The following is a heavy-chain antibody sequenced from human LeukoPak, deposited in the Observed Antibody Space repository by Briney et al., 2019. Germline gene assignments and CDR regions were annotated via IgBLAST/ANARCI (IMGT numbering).Heavy chain of an antibody. CDR3: ARAWGWLRSVCDY. D-gene: IGHD5-12*01. CDR2: INHSGST. CDR1: GGSFSGYY. Sequence: SETLSLTCAVYGGSFSGYYWSWIRQPPGKGLEWIGEINHSGSTNYNPSLKSRVTISVDTSKNQFSLKLSSVTAADTAVYYCARAWGWLRSVCDYWGQGTLVTVSS. V-gene: IGHV4-34*01. J-gene: IGHJ4*02.